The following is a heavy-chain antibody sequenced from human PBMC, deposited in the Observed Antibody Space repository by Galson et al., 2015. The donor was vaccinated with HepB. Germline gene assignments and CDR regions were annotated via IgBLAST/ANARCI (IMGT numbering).Heavy chain of an antibody. J-gene: IGHJ4*02. CDR2: IWYDGSNK. CDR3: ARDLTGGPDCSGGSCYPDY. V-gene: IGHV3-33*01. CDR1: GFTFSSYG. D-gene: IGHD2-15*01. Sequence: SLRLSCAASGFTFSSYGMHWVRQAPGKGLEWVAVIWYDGSNKYCADSVKGRFTISRDNSKNTLYLQMNSLRAEDTAVYYCARDLTGGPDCSGGSCYPDYWGQGTLVTVSS.